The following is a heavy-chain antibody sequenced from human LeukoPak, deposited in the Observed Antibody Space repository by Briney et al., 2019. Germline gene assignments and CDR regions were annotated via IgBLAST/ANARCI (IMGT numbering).Heavy chain of an antibody. V-gene: IGHV3-64*01. CDR1: GFTFSSYA. J-gene: IGHJ4*02. Sequence: GGSLRLSCAASGFTFSSYAMHWVRQAPGKGLEYVSAISSNGGSTYYANSVKGRFTISRDNSKNTLYLQMGSLRAEDMAVYHCAVTTFGYWGQGTLVTVSS. D-gene: IGHD4-17*01. CDR2: ISSNGGST. CDR3: AVTTFGY.